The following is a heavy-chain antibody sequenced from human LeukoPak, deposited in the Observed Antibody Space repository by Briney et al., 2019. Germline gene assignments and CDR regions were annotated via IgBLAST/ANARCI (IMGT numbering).Heavy chain of an antibody. CDR2: IYYSGST. V-gene: IGHV4-39*01. CDR1: GGSISSSSYY. Sequence: SETLSLTCTVSGGSISSSSYYWGWIRQPPGKGLEWIGSIYYSGSTYYNPSLKSRVTISVDTSKNQFSLKLSSVTAADTAVYYCARHLEFSHGRVLYYYYYYMDVWGKGTTVTVSS. CDR3: ARHLEFSHGRVLYYYYYYMDV. D-gene: IGHD3-3*01. J-gene: IGHJ6*03.